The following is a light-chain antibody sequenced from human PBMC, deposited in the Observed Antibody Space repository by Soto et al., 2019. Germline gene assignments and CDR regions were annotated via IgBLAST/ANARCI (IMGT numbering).Light chain of an antibody. CDR2: EVS. CDR1: SSDVGGYNY. Sequence: QSVLTQPASVSGSPGQSITISCTGTSSDVGGYNYVSWYQQHPGKTPKLMIYEVSNRPSGVSNRFSGSKSGNTASLTISGLQAEDEADYYCSSSTSSNTFVFGTGTKVTVL. V-gene: IGLV2-14*01. CDR3: SSSTSSNTFV. J-gene: IGLJ1*01.